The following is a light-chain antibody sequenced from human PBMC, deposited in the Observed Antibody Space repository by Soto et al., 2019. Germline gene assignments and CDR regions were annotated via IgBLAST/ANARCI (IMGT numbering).Light chain of an antibody. V-gene: IGLV1-44*01. J-gene: IGLJ3*02. CDR1: RSNIGYNG. Sequence: QSVLTQPPSASGTSGQRVTISCSGSRSNIGYNGVQWFQQDPMTTPKLLIYSNDHRPSGVPDRFSGSKSGTSASLAISGLQSGDESYYYCATWDERLNGGVFGGGTKVTVL. CDR3: ATWDERLNGGV. CDR2: SND.